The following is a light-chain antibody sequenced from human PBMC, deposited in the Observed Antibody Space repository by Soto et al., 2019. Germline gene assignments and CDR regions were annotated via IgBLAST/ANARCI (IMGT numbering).Light chain of an antibody. CDR2: SNN. J-gene: IGLJ1*01. CDR1: SSNIGSNT. V-gene: IGLV1-44*01. Sequence: QSVLTQPPSASGTPGQRVTISCSGSSSNIGSNTVNWYQQLPGTAPKLLIYSNNQRPSGVPDRFSGSKSGTSAPLAISGLQSEDEADYYCAAWDDSLNGSNYVFGTGTKVTDL. CDR3: AAWDDSLNGSNYV.